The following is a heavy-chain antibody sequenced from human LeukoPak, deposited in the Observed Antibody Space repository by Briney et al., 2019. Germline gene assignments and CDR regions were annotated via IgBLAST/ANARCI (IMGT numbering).Heavy chain of an antibody. D-gene: IGHD3-9*01. Sequence: GESLKISCKGSGYSFTSYWIGWVRQMPGKGLEWMGSIYPGESDTRYSPSFQGQVTISADKSISTAYLQWSSLKASDTAMYYCARSLRYFDWLLSDAPYYFDYWGQGTLVTVSS. CDR1: GYSFTSYW. CDR2: IYPGESDT. CDR3: ARSLRYFDWLLSDAPYYFDY. J-gene: IGHJ4*02. V-gene: IGHV5-51*01.